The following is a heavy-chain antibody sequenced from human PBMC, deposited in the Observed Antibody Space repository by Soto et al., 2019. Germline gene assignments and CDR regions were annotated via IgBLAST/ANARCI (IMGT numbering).Heavy chain of an antibody. J-gene: IGHJ3*02. CDR2: ISGSGGST. CDR1: GFTFSSYA. Sequence: EVQLLESGGGLVQPGGSLRLSCAASGFTFSSYAMSWVRQAPGKGLEWVSAISGSGGSTYYADSVKGRFTISRDNSKNTLYLQMNSLRAEDTAVYYCARTWLVPDAFDIWGQGTMVTVSS. CDR3: ARTWLVPDAFDI. D-gene: IGHD6-6*01. V-gene: IGHV3-23*01.